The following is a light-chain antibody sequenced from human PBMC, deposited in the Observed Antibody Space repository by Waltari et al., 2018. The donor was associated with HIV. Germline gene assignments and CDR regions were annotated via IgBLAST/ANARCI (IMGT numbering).Light chain of an antibody. Sequence: GTPGQRVIISCSGGSSNIDTNTVNWYQQLPGTAPKVLIYSTNKRPSGVPDRFSGSKSGTSASLAISGLQSEDEADYYCASWDDTLNGWVFGGGTKLAVL. J-gene: IGLJ3*02. CDR2: STN. CDR1: SSNIDTNT. CDR3: ASWDDTLNGWV. V-gene: IGLV1-44*01.